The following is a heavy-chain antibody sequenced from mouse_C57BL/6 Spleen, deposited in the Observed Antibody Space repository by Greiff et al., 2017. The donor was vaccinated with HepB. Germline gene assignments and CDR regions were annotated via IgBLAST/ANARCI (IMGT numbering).Heavy chain of an antibody. CDR1: GFTFSSYG. CDR2: ISSGGSYT. CDR3: ARQSTMITTRNYAMDY. V-gene: IGHV5-6*02. D-gene: IGHD2-4*01. Sequence: DVKLVESGGDLVKPGGSLKLSCAASGFTFSSYGMSWVRQTPDKRLEWVATISSGGSYTDYPDSVKGRFTISRDNAKNTLYLQMSSLKSEDTAMYYCARQSTMITTRNYAMDYWGQGTSVTVSS. J-gene: IGHJ4*01.